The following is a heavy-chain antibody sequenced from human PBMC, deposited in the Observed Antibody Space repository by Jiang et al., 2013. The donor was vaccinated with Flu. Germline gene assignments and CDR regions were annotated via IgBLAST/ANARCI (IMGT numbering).Heavy chain of an antibody. D-gene: IGHD2-15*01. Sequence: KPSETLSLTCTVSGGSTRSYYWSWIRQPPGKGLEWIGYIYYSGSTNYNPSLKSRVTISVDTSKNQFSLKLRSVTAADTAVYYCARDAGWEAATQGYYYFGMDVWGQGTTVTVSS. CDR3: ARDAGWEAATQGYYYFGMDV. CDR2: IYYSGST. CDR1: GGSTRSYY. J-gene: IGHJ6*02. V-gene: IGHV4-59*01.